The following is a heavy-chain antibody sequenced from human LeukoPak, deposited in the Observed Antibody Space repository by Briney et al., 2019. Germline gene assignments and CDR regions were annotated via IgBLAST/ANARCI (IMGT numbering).Heavy chain of an antibody. V-gene: IGHV1-2*06. CDR2: INPNSGGT. CDR1: RSTFTDYY. J-gene: IGHJ6*03. CDR3: ARGLPTASYYYMDV. D-gene: IGHD2-2*01. Sequence: ASVKVSCRTSRSTFTDYYMHWVRQAPGQGLEWMGRINPNSGGTNYAQNFQGRVTMTRDTSTTTAYMELSRLRSDDTAVYYCARGLPTASYYYMDVWGKGTTVTVSS.